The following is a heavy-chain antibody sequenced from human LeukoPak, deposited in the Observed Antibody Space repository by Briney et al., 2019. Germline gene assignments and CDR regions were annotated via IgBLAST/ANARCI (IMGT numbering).Heavy chain of an antibody. CDR3: ARDSAGSGSYVGHFEY. CDR2: ISSSGSTI. J-gene: IGHJ4*02. CDR1: GFTFSSYE. D-gene: IGHD3-10*01. Sequence: PGGSLRLSCAASGFTFSSYEMNWVRQAPGKGLEWVSYISSSGSTIYYADSVKGRFTISRDNAKNSLYLQMNSLRAEDTAVYYCARDSAGSGSYVGHFEYWGQGTLVTVSS. V-gene: IGHV3-48*03.